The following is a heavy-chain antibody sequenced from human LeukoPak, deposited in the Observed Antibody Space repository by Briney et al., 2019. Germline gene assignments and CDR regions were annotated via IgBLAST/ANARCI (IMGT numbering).Heavy chain of an antibody. CDR3: AVVDSSGWYCHDY. V-gene: IGHV3-15*01. D-gene: IGHD6-19*01. CDR1: GFTFSDAW. J-gene: IGHJ4*02. CDR2: IKSKVHGETI. Sequence: GGSLRLSCAASGFTFSDAWMNWVRQAPGEGLEWLGRIKSKVHGETIDYAAPVKGRFTISRDDSKNTLYLEMNSLKTEDTAVYYCAVVDSSGWYCHDYWGQGTLVTVSS.